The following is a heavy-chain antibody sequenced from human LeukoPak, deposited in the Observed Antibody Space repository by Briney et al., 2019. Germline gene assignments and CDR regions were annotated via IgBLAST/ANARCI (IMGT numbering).Heavy chain of an antibody. D-gene: IGHD5-18*01. CDR3: ARDPYNYASDFDY. CDR2: ISQDGSEK. V-gene: IGHV3-7*03. CDR1: GFTFSAFW. J-gene: IGHJ4*02. Sequence: PGGSLRLSCAASGFTFSAFWMHWVRQAPGKGLEWLADISQDGSEKYYVDSVKGRFTISRDNAKNSLYLQMNSLRPVDTAVYFCARDPYNYASDFDYWGQGTLVTVSS.